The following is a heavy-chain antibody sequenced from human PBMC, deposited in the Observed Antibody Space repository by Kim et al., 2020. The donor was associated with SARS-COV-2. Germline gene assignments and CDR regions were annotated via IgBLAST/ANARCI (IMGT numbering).Heavy chain of an antibody. CDR2: ISYDGSEK. CDR1: GFTFSSYG. Sequence: GGSLRLSCGASGFTFSSYGMHWVRQAPGKGLEWVAVISYDGSEKYYADSVKGRFTISRDNSKNTVYLQMNSLTAEDTAVYYCAKDLYYYDSSGYFDYWGQGTLVTVSS. CDR3: AKDLYYYDSSGYFDY. V-gene: IGHV3-30*18. D-gene: IGHD3-22*01. J-gene: IGHJ4*02.